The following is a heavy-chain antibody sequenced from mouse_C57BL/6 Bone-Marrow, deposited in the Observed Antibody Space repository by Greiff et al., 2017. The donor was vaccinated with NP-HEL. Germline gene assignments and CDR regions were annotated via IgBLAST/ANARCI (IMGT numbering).Heavy chain of an antibody. CDR1: GYTFTSYW. Sequence: QVQLQQPGAELVKPGASVKMSCKASGYTFTSYWITWVKQRPGQGLEWIGDIYPGSGSTNYNEKFKSKATLTVDTSSSTAYMQLSSLTSEDSAVYYCARRVYYYGTFYAMDYWGQGTSVTVSS. CDR2: IYPGSGST. J-gene: IGHJ4*01. V-gene: IGHV1-55*01. CDR3: ARRVYYYGTFYAMDY. D-gene: IGHD1-1*01.